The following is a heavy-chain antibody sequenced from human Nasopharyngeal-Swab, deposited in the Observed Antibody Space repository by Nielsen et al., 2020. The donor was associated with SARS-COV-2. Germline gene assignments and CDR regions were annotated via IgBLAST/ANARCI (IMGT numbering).Heavy chain of an antibody. CDR3: ARFLGYYDSSGYYYFDY. CDR2: MNPNSGNT. D-gene: IGHD3-22*01. J-gene: IGHJ4*02. V-gene: IGHV1-8*01. Sequence: WVRQAPGQGLVWMGWMNPNSGNTGYAQKFQGRVTMTRNTSISTAYMELSSLRSEDTAVYYCARFLGYYDSSGYYYFDYWGQGTLVTVSS.